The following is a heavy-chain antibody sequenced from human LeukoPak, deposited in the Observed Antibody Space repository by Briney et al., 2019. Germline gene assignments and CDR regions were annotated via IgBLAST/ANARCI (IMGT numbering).Heavy chain of an antibody. V-gene: IGHV4-34*01. CDR2: INHSGST. Sequence: SETLSLTCTVSGVSISSYYWSWIRQPPGKGLEWIGEINHSGSTNYNPSLKSRVTISVDTSKNQFSLKLSSVTAADTAVYYCARLAAAGTYYYYGMDVWGQGTTVTVSS. CDR3: ARLAAAGTYYYYGMDV. CDR1: GVSISSYY. J-gene: IGHJ6*02. D-gene: IGHD6-13*01.